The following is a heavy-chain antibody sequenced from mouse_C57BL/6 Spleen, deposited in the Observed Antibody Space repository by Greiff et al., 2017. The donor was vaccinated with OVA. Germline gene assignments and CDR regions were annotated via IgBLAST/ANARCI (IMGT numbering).Heavy chain of an antibody. CDR3: ARRRRAMDY. Sequence: EVKLMESGGGLVKPGGSLKLSCAASGFTFSSYAMSWVRQTPEKRLEWVATISDGGSYTYYPDNVKGRFTISRDNAKHNLYLQMSHLKSEDTAIYYCARRRRAMDYWGQGTSVTVSS. CDR1: GFTFSSYA. CDR2: ISDGGSYT. J-gene: IGHJ4*01. V-gene: IGHV5-4*03.